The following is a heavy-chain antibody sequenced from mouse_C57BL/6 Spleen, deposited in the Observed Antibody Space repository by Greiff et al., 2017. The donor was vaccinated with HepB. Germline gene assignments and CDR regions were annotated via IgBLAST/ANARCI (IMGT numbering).Heavy chain of an antibody. CDR1: GFTFSSYA. J-gene: IGHJ4*01. CDR2: ISDGGSYT. V-gene: IGHV5-4*01. Sequence: EVQLVESGGGLVKPGGSLKLSCAASGFTFSSYAMSWVRQTPEKRLEWVATISDGGSYTYYPDNVKGRFTISRDNAKNNLYLQMSHLKSEDTAMYYCARERDSRGAMDYWGQGTSVTVSS. CDR3: ARERDSRGAMDY.